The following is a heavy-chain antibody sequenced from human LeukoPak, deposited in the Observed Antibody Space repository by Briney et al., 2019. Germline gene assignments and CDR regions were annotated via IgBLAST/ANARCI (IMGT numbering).Heavy chain of an antibody. CDR2: ISSSGSTI. V-gene: IGHV3-11*01. CDR1: GFTFSDYY. J-gene: IGHJ4*02. D-gene: IGHD6-13*01. CDR3: AVSSSWYEVDY. Sequence: KSGGSLRLSCAASGFTFSDYYMSWIRQAPGKGLEWVSYISSSGSTIYYADSVKGRFTISRDNAKNSLYLQMNSLRAEDTAVYYCAVSSSWYEVDYWGQGTLVTVPS.